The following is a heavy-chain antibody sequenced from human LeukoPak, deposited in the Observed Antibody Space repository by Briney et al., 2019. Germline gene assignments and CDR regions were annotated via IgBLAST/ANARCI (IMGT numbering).Heavy chain of an antibody. CDR3: ARHSNYGSGSYYRYWFDP. J-gene: IGHJ5*02. V-gene: IGHV4-59*08. CDR1: GGSISSYY. Sequence: NPSETLSLTCTVSGGSISSYYWSWIRQPPGKGLEWIGYIYYSGSTNYNPSLKSRVTISVDTSGNQFSLKLSSVTAADTAVYYCARHSNYGSGSYYRYWFDPWGQGTLVTVSS. D-gene: IGHD3-10*01. CDR2: IYYSGST.